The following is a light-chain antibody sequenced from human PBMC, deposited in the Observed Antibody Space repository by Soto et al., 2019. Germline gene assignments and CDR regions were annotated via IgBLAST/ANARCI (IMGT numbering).Light chain of an antibody. CDR1: SGHSSYA. J-gene: IGLJ2*01. Sequence: QAVVTQSPSASASLGASVKLTCTLSSGHSSYAIAWHQQQPEKGPRYLMKLDSDGSHTKGDAIPDRFSGSSSGAERYLTISSLQSEDAADYYCQTGGTGIHVVFGGGTKLTVL. V-gene: IGLV4-69*01. CDR3: QTGGTGIHVV. CDR2: LDSDGSH.